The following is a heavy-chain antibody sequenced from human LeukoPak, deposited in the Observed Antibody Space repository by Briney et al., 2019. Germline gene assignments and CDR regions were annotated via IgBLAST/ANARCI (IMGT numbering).Heavy chain of an antibody. D-gene: IGHD3-16*01. CDR3: ARVWRRMGVYFDY. CDR2: INSDGSST. CDR1: GFTFSSYW. Sequence: GGSLRLSCAASGFTFSSYWMHWVRQAPGKGLVWVSSINSDGSSTSYADSVKGRFTISRDNAKNTLYLQMIGLRAEDTAVYYCARVWRRMGVYFDYWGQGTLVTVSS. V-gene: IGHV3-74*01. J-gene: IGHJ4*02.